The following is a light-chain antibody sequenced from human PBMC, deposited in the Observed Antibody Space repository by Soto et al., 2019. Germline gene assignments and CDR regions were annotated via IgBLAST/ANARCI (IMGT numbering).Light chain of an antibody. CDR2: GAF. CDR3: HQYKNWPPLT. J-gene: IGKJ4*01. V-gene: IGKV3-15*01. Sequence: EIVMTQSPATLSVSPGETATLSCRASQSVSYNLAWYHQKPGQAPRRLIYGAFTRATGITARFSGSGSWTEFTLTISSLLSEDFAVYYCHQYKNWPPLTFGGGTKVEIK. CDR1: QSVSYN.